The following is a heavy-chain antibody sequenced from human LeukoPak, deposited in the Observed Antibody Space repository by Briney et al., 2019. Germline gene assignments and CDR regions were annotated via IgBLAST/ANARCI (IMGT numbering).Heavy chain of an antibody. V-gene: IGHV3-30*18. Sequence: PGGSLRLSCAASGFTFSDYGMHWVRQAPGKGLEWGALISYDGGNKFYADSVRDRFTISRDNSKNTLFLQMNSLRIEDTAVYYCAKVFEVRGARRPKDYWGQGTLVIVSS. J-gene: IGHJ4*02. CDR3: AKVFEVRGARRPKDY. CDR1: GFTFSDYG. CDR2: ISYDGGNK. D-gene: IGHD3-10*01.